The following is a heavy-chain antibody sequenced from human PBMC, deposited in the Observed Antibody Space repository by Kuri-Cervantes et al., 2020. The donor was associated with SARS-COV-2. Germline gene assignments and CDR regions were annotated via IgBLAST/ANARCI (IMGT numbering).Heavy chain of an antibody. J-gene: IGHJ4*02. Sequence: ASVKVSCKASGYTFTGYHMHWVRQAPGQGLEWMGWINPNSGGTNYAQKFQGRVTMTRDTSISTAYMELRSLRSDDTAVYYCARWAPGGYDFWSGPLDYWGQGTLVTVSS. D-gene: IGHD3-3*01. CDR1: GYTFTGYH. V-gene: IGHV1-2*02. CDR3: ARWAPGGYDFWSGPLDY. CDR2: INPNSGGT.